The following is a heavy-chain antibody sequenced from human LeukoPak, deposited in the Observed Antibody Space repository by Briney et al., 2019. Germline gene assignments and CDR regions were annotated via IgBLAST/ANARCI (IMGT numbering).Heavy chain of an antibody. V-gene: IGHV3-23*01. D-gene: IGHD5-18*01. CDR1: GFTFSSYA. CDR2: ISGSGGST. CDR3: AKDISQGYTFGSIEEDY. J-gene: IGHJ4*02. Sequence: GGSLRLSCAASGFTFSSYAMSWVRQAPGKGLEWVSAISGSGGSTYYADSVKGRFTISRDNSKNTLYLQMNSLGADDTAVYFCAKDISQGYTFGSIEEDYWGQGTLVTVSS.